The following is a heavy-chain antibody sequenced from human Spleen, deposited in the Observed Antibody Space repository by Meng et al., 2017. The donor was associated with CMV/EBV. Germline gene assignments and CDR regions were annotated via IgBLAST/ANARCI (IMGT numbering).Heavy chain of an antibody. CDR1: TFSSYA. Sequence: TFSSYAISWMRQAPGQGLEWMGGIIPIFGTANYAQKFQGRVTINTDASTSTAYMELSSLRSEDTAVYYCARLSIGFCTNGVCSWFDPWGQGTLVTVSS. CDR3: ARLSIGFCTNGVCSWFDP. CDR2: IIPIFGTA. J-gene: IGHJ5*02. D-gene: IGHD2-8*01. V-gene: IGHV1-69*05.